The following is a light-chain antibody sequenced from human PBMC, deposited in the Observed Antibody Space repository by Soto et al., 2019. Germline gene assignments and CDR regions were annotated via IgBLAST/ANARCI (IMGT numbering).Light chain of an antibody. CDR2: AAS. V-gene: IGKV1-39*01. Sequence: DIQMTQSPSTLSASVGDRVSITGRASQSISSWLAWYQQKPGKAPKLLIYAASSLQSGVPSRFSGSGSGTDFTLTISSLQPEDFATYYCQQSYSTPLITFGQGTRLEIK. J-gene: IGKJ5*01. CDR1: QSISSW. CDR3: QQSYSTPLIT.